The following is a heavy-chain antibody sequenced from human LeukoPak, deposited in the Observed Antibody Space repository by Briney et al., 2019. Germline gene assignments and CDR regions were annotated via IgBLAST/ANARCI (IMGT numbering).Heavy chain of an antibody. CDR3: ARGGDIVLMVYASYYYYYMDV. J-gene: IGHJ6*03. CDR1: GYTFTGYY. Sequence: ASVKVSCKASGYTFTGYYMHWVRQAPGQGLEWMGWINPNSGGTNYAQKFQGRVTMTRDTSISTAYMELSRLRSDDTAVYYCARGGDIVLMVYASYYYYYMDVWGQGTVVTV. CDR2: INPNSGGT. V-gene: IGHV1-2*02. D-gene: IGHD2-8*01.